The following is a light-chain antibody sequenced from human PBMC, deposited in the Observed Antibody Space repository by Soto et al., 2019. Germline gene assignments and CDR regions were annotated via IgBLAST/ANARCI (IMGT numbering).Light chain of an antibody. CDR3: ISYTSSSPYV. V-gene: IGLV2-14*03. J-gene: IGLJ1*01. CDR1: SSDVGGYNY. Sequence: QSALTQPASVSGSPGQSITISCTGTSSDVGGYNYVSWYQHHPGTAPKLIIFDVSNRPSGISNRFSGSKSGNTASLTISGLQAEDEADYYCISYTSSSPYVFGTGTKLTVL. CDR2: DVS.